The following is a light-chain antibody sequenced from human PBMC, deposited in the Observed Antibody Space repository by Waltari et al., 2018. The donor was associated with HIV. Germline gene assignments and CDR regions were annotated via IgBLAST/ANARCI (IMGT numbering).Light chain of an antibody. CDR2: EDS. CDR3: QTWDSRAYVV. Sequence: SYELTQPPSVSVSPGQTASISCSGDKLGDKYTYWYQQKPGQSPVVVISEDSKRPSWIPERFSGSNSGNTATLTISGTQAMDEADYYCQTWDSRAYVVFGAGTKLTVL. V-gene: IGLV3-1*01. CDR1: KLGDKY. J-gene: IGLJ2*01.